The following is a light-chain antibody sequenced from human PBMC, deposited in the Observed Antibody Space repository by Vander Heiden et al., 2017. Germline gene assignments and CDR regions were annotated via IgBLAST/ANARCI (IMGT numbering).Light chain of an antibody. V-gene: IGLV2-14*01. CDR3: SSYTTSGTFPYV. J-gene: IGLJ1*01. CDR2: DVD. Sequence: QSALTQPASVSGSPGLSITISCTGTSSDIGGYSYVSWYQRHRGKAPKLIIYDVDSRPSGVSNRFSGSKSGKTASLTISGLQAEDEAEYYCSSYTTSGTFPYVFGAGTQVTVL. CDR1: SSDIGGYSY.